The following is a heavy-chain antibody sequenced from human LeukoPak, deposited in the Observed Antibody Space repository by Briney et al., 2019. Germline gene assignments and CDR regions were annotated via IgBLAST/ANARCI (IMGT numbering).Heavy chain of an antibody. Sequence: PAETLSLTCAVYGGSFRGYYWSWIRQPPGKGLEWIGEIHYTGATNYKPSLKSRVTISGDPSKNQFSLKLSSVTAADTAVYYCARQSAAAGRGFLASFFDYWGQGTLVTVSS. CDR1: GGSFRGYY. CDR3: ARQSAAAGRGFLASFFDY. CDR2: IHYTGAT. D-gene: IGHD6-13*01. J-gene: IGHJ4*02. V-gene: IGHV4-34*01.